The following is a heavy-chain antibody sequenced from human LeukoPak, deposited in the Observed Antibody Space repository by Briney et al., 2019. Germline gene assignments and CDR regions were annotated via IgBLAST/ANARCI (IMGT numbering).Heavy chain of an antibody. J-gene: IGHJ4*02. V-gene: IGHV4-30-4*01. CDR2: IYYSGST. CDR1: GGSISSGDYY. D-gene: IGHD2-15*01. Sequence: SETLSPTCTVSGGSISSGDYYWSWIRQPPGKGLEWIGYIYYSGSTYYNPSLKSRVTISVDTSKNQFSLKLSSVTAADTAVYYCARGGYCSGGSCPLDYWGQGTLVTVSS. CDR3: ARGGYCSGGSCPLDY.